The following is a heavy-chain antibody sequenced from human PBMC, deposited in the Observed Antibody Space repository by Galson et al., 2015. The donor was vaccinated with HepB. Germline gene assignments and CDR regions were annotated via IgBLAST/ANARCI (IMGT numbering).Heavy chain of an antibody. CDR1: GFTFSSYG. V-gene: IGHV3-30*03. J-gene: IGHJ3*02. CDR3: ARGLRHAFDI. CDR2: ISYDGSNT. Sequence: SLRLSCAASGFTFSSYGMHWVRQAPGKGLEWVAVISYDGSNTYYADSVKGRFTISRDNSKNTLSLQMNSLSAEDTAVYYCARGLRHAFDIWGQGTMVTVSS. D-gene: IGHD3-22*01.